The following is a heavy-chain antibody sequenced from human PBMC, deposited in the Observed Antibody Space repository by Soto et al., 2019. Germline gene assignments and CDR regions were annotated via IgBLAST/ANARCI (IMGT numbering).Heavy chain of an antibody. CDR3: ARHWTKLFGMDV. CDR2: IYSGGST. CDR1: GLTFSNYH. V-gene: IGHV3-66*04. Sequence: GGSLRLSCTVSGLTFSNYHMHWVRQAPGKGLEWVSVIYSGGSTYYADSVKGRFTISRDNSKNTLYLQMNSLRAEDTAVYYCARHWTKLFGMDVWGQGTTVTVSS. J-gene: IGHJ6*02. D-gene: IGHD1-1*01.